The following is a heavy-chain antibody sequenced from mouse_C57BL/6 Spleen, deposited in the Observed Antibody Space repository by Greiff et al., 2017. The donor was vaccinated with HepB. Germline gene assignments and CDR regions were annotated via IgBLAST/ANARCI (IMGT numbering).Heavy chain of an antibody. D-gene: IGHD1-1*01. Sequence: VQVVESGPGLVAPSQSLSITCTVSGFSLTSYAISWVRQPPGKGLEWLGVIWTGGGTNYNSALKSRLSISKDNSKSQVFLKMNSLQTDDTARYYCARMDPYYYGSSYSAMDYWGQGTSVTVSS. CDR2: IWTGGGT. J-gene: IGHJ4*01. CDR1: GFSLTSYA. V-gene: IGHV2-9-1*01. CDR3: ARMDPYYYGSSYSAMDY.